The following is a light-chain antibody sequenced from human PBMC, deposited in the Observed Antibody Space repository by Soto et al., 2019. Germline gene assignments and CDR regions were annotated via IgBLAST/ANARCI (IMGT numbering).Light chain of an antibody. Sequence: DIQLTQSPSFLSASVGDRVTITCRASQGISSYLAWYQQKPGKAPKLLIYAASTLQSGVPSRFSGSGSATEFTLTISSLQPEDFATYYCQRLNSYPRTFGQGTKLEIK. CDR1: QGISSY. CDR2: AAS. CDR3: QRLNSYPRT. V-gene: IGKV1-9*01. J-gene: IGKJ2*01.